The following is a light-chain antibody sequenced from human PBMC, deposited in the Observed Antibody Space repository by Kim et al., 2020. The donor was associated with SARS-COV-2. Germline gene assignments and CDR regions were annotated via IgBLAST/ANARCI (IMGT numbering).Light chain of an antibody. CDR1: SSDIGGYNY. Sequence: PGQSITISCTGSSSDIGGYNYVSWYQQHPGKAPQLLIYDVSYRPSGISNRFSGSKSGNTASLTISGLQAEDEADYYCSSYTSSSTIFGGGTQLTVL. CDR2: DVS. J-gene: IGLJ2*01. V-gene: IGLV2-14*03. CDR3: SSYTSSSTI.